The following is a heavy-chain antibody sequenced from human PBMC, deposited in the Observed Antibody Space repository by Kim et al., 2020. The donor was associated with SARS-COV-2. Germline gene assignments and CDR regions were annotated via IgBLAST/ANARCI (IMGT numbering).Heavy chain of an antibody. CDR1: GYTFTGYY. Sequence: ASVKVSCKASGYTFTGYYMHWVRQAPGQGLEWMGRINPNSGGTNYAQKFQGRVTMTRDTSISTAYMELSRLRSDDTAVYYCAILRKTDYYYYGMDVWGQGTTVTVSS. V-gene: IGHV1-2*06. CDR2: INPNSGGT. CDR3: AILRKTDYYYYGMDV. D-gene: IGHD4-17*01. J-gene: IGHJ6*02.